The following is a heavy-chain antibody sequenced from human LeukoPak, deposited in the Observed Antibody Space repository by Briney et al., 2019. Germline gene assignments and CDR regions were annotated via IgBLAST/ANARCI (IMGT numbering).Heavy chain of an antibody. CDR2: INPSNGAA. V-gene: IGHV1-2*02. CDR1: GYTFTAYY. J-gene: IGHJ4*02. Sequence: ASVKDSCKASGYTFTAYYMHWLRQAPGQRLEWMGWINPSNGAANYAQKFQGRVTMTRDTSITAAYMELTRLASDGTAVYYCAPATATFDNWGQGTLVTVSS. CDR3: APATATFDN. D-gene: IGHD5-24*01.